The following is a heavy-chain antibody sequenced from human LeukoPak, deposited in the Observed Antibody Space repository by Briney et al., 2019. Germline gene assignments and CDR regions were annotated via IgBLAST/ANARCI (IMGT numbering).Heavy chain of an antibody. D-gene: IGHD6-6*01. CDR3: ARGRGYSSSSVDPSDDY. CDR1: GGSISSYY. CDR2: IYTSGST. J-gene: IGHJ4*02. V-gene: IGHV4-4*07. Sequence: SETLSLTCTVSGGSISSYYWSWIRQPAGKGLEWIGRIYTSGSTNYNPSLKSRVTMSVDTSKNQFSLKLSSVTAADTAVYYCARGRGYSSSSVDPSDDYWGQGTLVTVSS.